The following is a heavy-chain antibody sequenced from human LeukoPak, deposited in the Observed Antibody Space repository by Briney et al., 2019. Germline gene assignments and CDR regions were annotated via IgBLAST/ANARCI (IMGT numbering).Heavy chain of an antibody. CDR2: ISGSGGST. J-gene: IGHJ4*02. CDR1: GFTFSSYA. V-gene: IGHV3-23*01. D-gene: IGHD1-26*01. Sequence: RSLRLSCAASGFTFSSYAMSWVRQAPGKGLEWVSAISGSGGSTYYADSVKGRFTISRDNSKNTLYLQMNSLRAEDTAVYYCAKGMSGSYFFFDYWGQGTLVTVSS. CDR3: AKGMSGSYFFFDY.